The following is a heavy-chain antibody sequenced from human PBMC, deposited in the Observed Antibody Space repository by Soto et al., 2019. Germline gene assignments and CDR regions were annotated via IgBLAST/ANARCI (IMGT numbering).Heavy chain of an antibody. CDR3: ARSKQSGVWYSDH. Sequence: PGGSLRLSCAASGFTLSDYYMDWVRQAPGKGLEWVGRTRNKANSYTTEYVASVKGRFTVSRDDSKNSVYLQMNSLQTEDTAVYYCARSKQSGVWYSDHWGQGTLVTVSS. D-gene: IGHD6-19*01. CDR2: TRNKANSYTT. J-gene: IGHJ5*02. V-gene: IGHV3-72*01. CDR1: GFTLSDYY.